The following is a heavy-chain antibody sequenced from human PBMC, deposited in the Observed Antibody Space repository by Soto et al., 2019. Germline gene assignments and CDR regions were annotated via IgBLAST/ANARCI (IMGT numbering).Heavy chain of an antibody. V-gene: IGHV4-4*02. D-gene: IGHD6-6*01. J-gene: IGHJ3*02. Sequence: QVQLQESGPGLVKPSGTLSLTCAVSSGSISSSNWWSWVRQPPGKGLAWIGEIYHSGSTNYNPSLKSRVAISVDKSKNQYSLKLSSVTVADTAVYYCARHSSRPGLTDAFDIWGQGTMVTVSS. CDR2: IYHSGST. CDR1: SGSISSSNW. CDR3: ARHSSRPGLTDAFDI.